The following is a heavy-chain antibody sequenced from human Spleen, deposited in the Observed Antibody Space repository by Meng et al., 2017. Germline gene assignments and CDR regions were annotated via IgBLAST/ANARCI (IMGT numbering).Heavy chain of an antibody. Sequence: GESLKISCATSGFTFSSYEMNWVRQAPGKGLEWVSYISSSGSTIYYADSVKGRFTISRDNAKNSLYLQMNSLRAEDTAVYYCARAVAGTYYYYYGMDVWGQGTTVTVSS. CDR1: GFTFSSYE. CDR2: ISSSGSTI. CDR3: ARAVAGTYYYYYGMDV. J-gene: IGHJ6*02. D-gene: IGHD6-19*01. V-gene: IGHV3-48*03.